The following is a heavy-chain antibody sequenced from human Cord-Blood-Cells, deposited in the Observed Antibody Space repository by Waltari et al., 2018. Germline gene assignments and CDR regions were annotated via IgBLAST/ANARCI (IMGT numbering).Heavy chain of an antibody. D-gene: IGHD3-22*01. CDR1: GGTFSSYS. V-gene: IGHV1-69*06. CDR2: IIPIFGTA. J-gene: IGHJ4*02. Sequence: QVQLMQSGAEVKKPGSSVRVSCKASGGTFSSYSISWVRQAPGQGLEWMGGIIPIFGTANYAQKFQGRVTITADKSTSTAYMELSSLRSEDTAVYYCQGYYDSSGYSEHWGQGTLVTVSS. CDR3: QGYYDSSGYSEH.